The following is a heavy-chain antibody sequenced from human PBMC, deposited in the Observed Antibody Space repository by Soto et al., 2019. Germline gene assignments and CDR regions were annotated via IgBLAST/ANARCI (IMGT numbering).Heavy chain of an antibody. CDR2: ISYDGSNK. CDR3: ARVSLFPGDDVDY. D-gene: IGHD3-10*01. Sequence: PGGSLRLSCAAAGFPFSSYAMHWVRQAPGKGLEWVAVISYDGSNKYYADSVKGRFTISRDNSKNTLYLQMNSLRAEDTAVYYCARVSLFPGDDVDYWGQGTLVTVSS. CDR1: GFPFSSYA. J-gene: IGHJ4*02. V-gene: IGHV3-30-3*01.